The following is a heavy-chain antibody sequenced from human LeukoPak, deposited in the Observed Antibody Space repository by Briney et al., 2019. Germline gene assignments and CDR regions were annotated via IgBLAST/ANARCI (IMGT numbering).Heavy chain of an antibody. CDR3: ARDLDYGSGRSLGAFDL. CDR1: GFIFRNYA. J-gene: IGHJ3*01. V-gene: IGHV3-7*03. Sequence: GGSLRLSCGASGFIFRNYAMSWVRQAPGKGLEWVANIKQDGSEKYYVDSVKGRFTISRDKARNSLYLQMNSLRGEDTAVYYCARDLDYGSGRSLGAFDLWGQGTMVSVSS. CDR2: IKQDGSEK. D-gene: IGHD3-10*01.